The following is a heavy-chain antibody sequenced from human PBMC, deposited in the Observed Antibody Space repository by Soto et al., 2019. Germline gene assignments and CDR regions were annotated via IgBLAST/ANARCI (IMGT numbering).Heavy chain of an antibody. J-gene: IGHJ4*02. CDR3: ARDNRPIYSGYDGARYYFDY. CDR1: GGSISSGDYY. D-gene: IGHD5-12*01. Sequence: SETLSLTCTVSGGSISSGDYYWSWIRHPPGKGLEWIGYIYYSGSTYYNPSLKSRVTISVDTSKNQFSLKLSSVTAADTAVYYCARDNRPIYSGYDGARYYFDYWGQGTLVTVSS. V-gene: IGHV4-30-4*01. CDR2: IYYSGST.